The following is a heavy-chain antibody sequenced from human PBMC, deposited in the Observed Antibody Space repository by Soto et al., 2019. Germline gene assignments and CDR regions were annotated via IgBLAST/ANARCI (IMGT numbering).Heavy chain of an antibody. V-gene: IGHV1-18*01. Sequence: QVQLVQPGAEVKKPGASVKVSCKASGYTFTSYGIIWVRQAPGQGLEWMGWISGYNGNTNYAQKLRDRVTMTTDTSTTTAYMELRSLTSDDTAVYYCARVLRFLAHAFDIWGQGTMVTVSS. CDR1: GYTFTSYG. CDR3: ARVLRFLAHAFDI. CDR2: ISGYNGNT. J-gene: IGHJ3*02. D-gene: IGHD3-3*02.